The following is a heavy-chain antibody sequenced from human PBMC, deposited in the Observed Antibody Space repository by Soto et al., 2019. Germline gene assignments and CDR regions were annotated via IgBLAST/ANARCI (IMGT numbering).Heavy chain of an antibody. J-gene: IGHJ4*02. CDR3: ESFPITIFGVASPF. CDR2: IYYSGST. Sequence: SETLSLTCTVSGGSISSGGYYWRWIRQHPGKGLEWIGYIYYSGSTYYNPSLKSRVTISVDTSKNQFSLKLSSVTAADTAVYYCESFPITIFGVASPFWGQGTLVTVSS. CDR1: GGSISSGGYY. V-gene: IGHV4-31*03. D-gene: IGHD3-3*01.